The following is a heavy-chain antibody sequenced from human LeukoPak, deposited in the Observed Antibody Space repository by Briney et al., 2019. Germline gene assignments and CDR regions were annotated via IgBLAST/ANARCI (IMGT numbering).Heavy chain of an antibody. CDR2: MNPNSGNT. CDR1: GYTFTSYD. V-gene: IGHV1-8*01. CDR3: ARGLPTAAMGVDDDAFDI. Sequence: ASVKVSCKASGYTFTSYDINWVRQATGQGLEWMGWMNPNSGNTGYAQKFQGRVTMTRNTSISTAYMELSSLRSEDTAVYYCARGLPTAAMGVDDDAFDIWGQGTMVTVSS. J-gene: IGHJ3*02. D-gene: IGHD5-18*01.